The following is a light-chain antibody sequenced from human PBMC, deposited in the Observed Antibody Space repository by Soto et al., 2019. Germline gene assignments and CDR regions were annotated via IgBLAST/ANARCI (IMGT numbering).Light chain of an antibody. CDR1: SSDVGGYNY. CDR3: CSYATSFVL. J-gene: IGLJ2*01. CDR2: DVS. Sequence: QSALTQPRSVSGSPGQSVTISCTGTSSDVGGYNYVSWYQQHPGKAPKLMIYDVSKRPSGVPDRFSGSKSGNTASLTISGLQAEDEADYYSCSYATSFVLFGGGTKVTVL. V-gene: IGLV2-11*01.